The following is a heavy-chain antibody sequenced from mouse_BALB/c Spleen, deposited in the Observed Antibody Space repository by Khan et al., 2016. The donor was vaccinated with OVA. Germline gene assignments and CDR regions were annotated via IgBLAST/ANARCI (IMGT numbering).Heavy chain of an antibody. CDR3: ARTPRSTLMSAWFAY. V-gene: IGHV5-6*01. D-gene: IGHD2-4*01. J-gene: IGHJ3*01. CDR2: ISSGGSYT. Sequence: EVELVESGGDLVKPGGSLKLSCAASGFTFSSYGMSWVRQTPDKRLEWVATISSGGSYTYYPDSVKGRFTISRDNAKNTLYLQMSSLKSEDTAMYYCARTPRSTLMSAWFAYWGQGTLVTVSA. CDR1: GFTFSSYG.